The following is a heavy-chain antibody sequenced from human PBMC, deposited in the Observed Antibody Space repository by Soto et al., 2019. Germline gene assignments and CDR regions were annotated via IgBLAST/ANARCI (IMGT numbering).Heavy chain of an antibody. D-gene: IGHD2-2*01. CDR2: IYYSGST. Sequence: SETLSLTCTVSGGSISSYYWSWIRQPPGKGLEWIGYIYYSGSTNYNPSLKSRVTISVDTSKNQFSLKLSSVTAADTAVYYCARDIVVVPAEKYYYYYGMDVWGQGTTVTVSS. V-gene: IGHV4-59*01. J-gene: IGHJ6*02. CDR3: ARDIVVVPAEKYYYYYGMDV. CDR1: GGSISSYY.